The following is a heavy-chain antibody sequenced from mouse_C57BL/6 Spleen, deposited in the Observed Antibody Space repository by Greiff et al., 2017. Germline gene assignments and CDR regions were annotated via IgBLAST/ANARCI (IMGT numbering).Heavy chain of an antibody. Sequence: QVQLKQPGAELVKPGASVKLSCKASGYTFTSYWMHWVKQRPGRGLEWIGRIDPNSGGTKYNEKFKSKATLTVDKPSSTAYMQLSSLTSEDSAVYYCARKGVITTVVAPLDFDYWGQGTTLTVSS. CDR2: IDPNSGGT. V-gene: IGHV1-72*01. D-gene: IGHD1-1*01. J-gene: IGHJ2*01. CDR3: ARKGVITTVVAPLDFDY. CDR1: GYTFTSYW.